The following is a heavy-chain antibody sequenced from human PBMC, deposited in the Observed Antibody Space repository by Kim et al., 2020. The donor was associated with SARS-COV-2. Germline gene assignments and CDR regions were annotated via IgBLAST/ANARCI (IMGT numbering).Heavy chain of an antibody. CDR2: INYSGST. J-gene: IGHJ4*02. V-gene: IGHV4-39*01. CDR3: ARLATTSLARDY. CDR1: GGSISSSSYY. Sequence: SETLSLTCTVSGGSISSSSYYWGWIRQPPGKGLEWIGSINYSGSTYYNPSLKSRVTISVDTSKNQFSLKLSSVTAADTTVYYCARLATTSLARDYWGQGTLVTVSS.